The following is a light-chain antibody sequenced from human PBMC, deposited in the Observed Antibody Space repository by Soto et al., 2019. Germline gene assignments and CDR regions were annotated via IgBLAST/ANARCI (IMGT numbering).Light chain of an antibody. CDR3: QQLNSYPRALT. J-gene: IGKJ4*01. Sequence: DIQLTQSPSFLSASVGDRVTITCRVSQGISSYLAWYQQKPGKAPKLLIYAASTLQSGVPSRFSGSGSGTEFTLTISSLQPEDFATYYCQQLNSYPRALTFGGGTKVEIK. CDR1: QGISSY. V-gene: IGKV1-9*01. CDR2: AAS.